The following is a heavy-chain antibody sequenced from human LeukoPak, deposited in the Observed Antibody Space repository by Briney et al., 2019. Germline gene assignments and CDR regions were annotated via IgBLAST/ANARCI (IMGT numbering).Heavy chain of an antibody. CDR3: ARGGYSGYDY. V-gene: IGHV4-59*01. CDR1: GGSISSYH. D-gene: IGHD5-12*01. CDR2: IYYSGST. J-gene: IGHJ4*02. Sequence: SETLSLTCTVSGGSISSYHWSWIRQPPGKGLEWIGYIYYSGSTNYNPSLKSRVTISVDTSKNQFSLKLSSVTAADTAVYYCARGGYSGYDYWGQVTLVTVSS.